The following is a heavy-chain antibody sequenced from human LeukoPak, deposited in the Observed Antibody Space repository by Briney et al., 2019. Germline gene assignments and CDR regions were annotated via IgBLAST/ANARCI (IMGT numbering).Heavy chain of an antibody. CDR1: GFTFTTYW. Sequence: SGGSLRLSCEASGFTFTTYWIHWVRQGPGKGLVWVSRIKYDGSTSNYADSVKGRFTISRDNSKNTLYLQMNSLRAEDTAVYYCARASCGSCPFDPWGQGTLVAVSS. V-gene: IGHV3-74*01. J-gene: IGHJ5*02. CDR2: IKYDGSTS. CDR3: ARASCGSCPFDP. D-gene: IGHD2-15*01.